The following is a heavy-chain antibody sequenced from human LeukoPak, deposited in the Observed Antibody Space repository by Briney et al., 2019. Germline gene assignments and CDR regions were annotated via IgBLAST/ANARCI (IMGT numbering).Heavy chain of an antibody. J-gene: IGHJ4*02. V-gene: IGHV3-21*04. CDR1: GFTFSSYS. CDR2: ISSSSSYI. CDR3: AKQTGITTLGVADY. Sequence: GGSLRLSCAASGFTFSSYSMNWVRQAPGKGLEWVSSISSSSSYIYYADSVKGRFTISRDNSKSTLYLQMNNLRAEDTAVYYCAKQTGITTLGVADYWGQGTLVTVSS. D-gene: IGHD3-3*01.